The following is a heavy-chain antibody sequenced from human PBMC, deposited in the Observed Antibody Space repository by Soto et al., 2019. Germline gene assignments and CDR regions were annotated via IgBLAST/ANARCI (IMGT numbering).Heavy chain of an antibody. CDR3: ARGESGPLRYSGLDFDY. CDR2: INPNSGGT. J-gene: IGHJ4*02. V-gene: IGHV1-2*04. CDR1: GYTFTGYY. Sequence: ASVKVSCKASGYTFTGYYMHWVRQAPGQGLEWMGWINPNSGGTNYAQKFQGWVTMTRDTSISTAYMELSRLRSDDTAVYYCARGESGPLRYSGLDFDYWGQGTLVTVSS. D-gene: IGHD5-12*01.